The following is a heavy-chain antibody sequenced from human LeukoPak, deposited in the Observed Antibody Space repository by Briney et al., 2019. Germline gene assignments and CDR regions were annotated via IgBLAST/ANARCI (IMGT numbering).Heavy chain of an antibody. D-gene: IGHD6-25*01. V-gene: IGHV3-7*01. J-gene: IGHJ4*02. CDR1: GFTLSSYW. Sequence: TGGSLRLSCAASGFTLSSYWMTWVRQAPGKGLEWVANIKQDGSGKYYVDSVKGRFTISRDNAKNSLYLQMNSLRAEDTAVYYCARERGLIAAEGFDYWGQGTLVTVSS. CDR2: IKQDGSGK. CDR3: ARERGLIAAEGFDY.